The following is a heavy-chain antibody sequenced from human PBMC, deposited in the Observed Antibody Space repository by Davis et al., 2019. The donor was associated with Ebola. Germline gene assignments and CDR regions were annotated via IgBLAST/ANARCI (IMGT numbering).Heavy chain of an antibody. J-gene: IGHJ6*04. CDR3: TRTRIEAAIVYIYYGMDA. V-gene: IGHV1-69*13. D-gene: IGHD5-12*01. CDR2: IVPMFGTP. CDR1: GYTFTSYA. Sequence: AASVKVSCKASGYTFTSYAMNWVRQAPGQGLEWMGGIVPMFGTPNYAQKFQGRVTITADESTRTTYMQLSSLRSEDTGIYYCTRTRIEAAIVYIYYGMDAWGEGTTVTVSS.